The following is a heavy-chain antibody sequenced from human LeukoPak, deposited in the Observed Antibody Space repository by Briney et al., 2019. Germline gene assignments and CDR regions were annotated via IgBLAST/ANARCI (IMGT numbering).Heavy chain of an antibody. D-gene: IGHD6-13*01. Sequence: ASVKVSCKASGYTFTNYGISWVRQAPGQWLEWMGWISAYNGNTDYAHNLQGRVTMTTDTLTSTAYMELRSLRSDDTAVYYCARDQSLVAYSSTWFDYWGQGTPVTVSS. CDR2: ISAYNGNT. J-gene: IGHJ4*02. CDR3: ARDQSLVAYSSTWFDY. V-gene: IGHV1-18*01. CDR1: GYTFTNYG.